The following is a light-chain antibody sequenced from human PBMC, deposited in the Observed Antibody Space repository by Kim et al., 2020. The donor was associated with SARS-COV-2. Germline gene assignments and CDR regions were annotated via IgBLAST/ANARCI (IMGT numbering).Light chain of an antibody. CDR2: EDN. CDR3: QSYDSSSWV. J-gene: IGLJ3*02. CDR1: GGSIASNY. Sequence: GKTVTISFTRSGGSIASNYVQWYQQRPGSAPTTVIYEDNQRPSGVPDRFSGSIDSSSNSASLTISGLKTEDEADYYCQSYDSSSWVFGGGTQLTVL. V-gene: IGLV6-57*03.